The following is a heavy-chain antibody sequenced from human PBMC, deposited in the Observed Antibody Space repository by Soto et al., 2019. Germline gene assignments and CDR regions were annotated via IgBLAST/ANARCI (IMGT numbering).Heavy chain of an antibody. D-gene: IGHD5-18*01. J-gene: IGHJ4*02. CDR1: GGSFSGYY. V-gene: IGHV4-34*01. CDR2: SNHVGNT. Sequence: QVQLQQWGAGLLKPSETLSLTCAVYGGSFSGYYWSWIRQPPGKGLEWIGESNHVGNTNYNPSLKSRVTMSVDPSKNQFSLRLTSVTAADTAVYYCARVLIAGVTTDWDQGTLVIVSS. CDR3: ARVLIAGVTTD.